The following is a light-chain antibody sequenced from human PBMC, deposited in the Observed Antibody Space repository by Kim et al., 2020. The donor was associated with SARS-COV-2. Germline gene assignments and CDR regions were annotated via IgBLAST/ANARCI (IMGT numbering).Light chain of an antibody. Sequence: SASVGDRVTITCRASQTISTWLAWYQQKPGKAPNLLIYLASTLESGVPSRFIGSGSGTEFTLTIDSLQPDDFATYYCQHYSRFPYTFGQGTKVEIK. J-gene: IGKJ2*01. CDR2: LAS. CDR1: QTISTW. CDR3: QHYSRFPYT. V-gene: IGKV1-5*03.